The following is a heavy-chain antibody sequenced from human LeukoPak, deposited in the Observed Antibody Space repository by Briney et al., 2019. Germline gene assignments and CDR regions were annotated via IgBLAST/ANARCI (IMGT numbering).Heavy chain of an antibody. J-gene: IGHJ4*02. D-gene: IGHD4-11*01. CDR1: GYTFTGYY. V-gene: IGHV1-2*02. CDR2: INPNSGGT. CDR3: ARERGRLPDY. Sequence: ASVKVSCKASGYTFTGYYIHWVRQAPGQGLEWMGWINPNSGGTNYAQKFQGRVTMTRDTSVSTAYMELSRLRSDGTAVYYCARERGRLPDYWGQGTLVTVSS.